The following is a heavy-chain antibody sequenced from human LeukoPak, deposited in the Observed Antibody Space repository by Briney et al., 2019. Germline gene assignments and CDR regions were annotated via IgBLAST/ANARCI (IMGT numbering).Heavy chain of an antibody. D-gene: IGHD3-10*01. J-gene: IGHJ4*02. CDR3: ARTIPYYYGSGSYPVLDY. Sequence: SETLSLTCTVSGGSISSSSYSWGWIRQPPGKGLEWIGSIYYSGSTYYNPSLKSRVTISVDTSKNQFSLKLSSVTAADTAVYYCARTIPYYYGSGSYPVLDYWGQGTLVTVSS. CDR1: GGSISSSSYS. CDR2: IYYSGST. V-gene: IGHV4-39*01.